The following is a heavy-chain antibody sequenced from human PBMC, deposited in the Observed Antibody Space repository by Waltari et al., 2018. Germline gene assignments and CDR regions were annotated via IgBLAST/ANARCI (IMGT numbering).Heavy chain of an antibody. V-gene: IGHV1-3*01. Sequence: QVQLVQSGAEVKKPGASVKVSCKASGYTFTSYAMHWVRQAPGQRLEWMGWINAGNGNTKYSQKFQGRGTITRDTSASTAYMELSSLRSEDTAVYYCARGGNIVVVPATNGNYYYGMDVWGQGP. CDR3: ARGGNIVVVPATNGNYYYGMDV. CDR1: GYTFTSYA. D-gene: IGHD2-2*01. CDR2: INAGNGNT. J-gene: IGHJ6*02.